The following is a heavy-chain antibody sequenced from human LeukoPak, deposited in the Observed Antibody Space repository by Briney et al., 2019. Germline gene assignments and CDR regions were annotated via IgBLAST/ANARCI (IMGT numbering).Heavy chain of an antibody. J-gene: IGHJ4*02. D-gene: IGHD4-17*01. CDR2: MNPNSGDT. V-gene: IGHV1-2*02. Sequence: ASVKVSCKASGYTFAAYYMHWVRQAPGQGLEWMGWMNPNSGDTNYAQKFQGRVTMTRDTSINTAHMELSSLTSDDTAVYYCARGGHFGDIDYWGQGTLVTVSS. CDR1: GYTFAAYY. CDR3: ARGGHFGDIDY.